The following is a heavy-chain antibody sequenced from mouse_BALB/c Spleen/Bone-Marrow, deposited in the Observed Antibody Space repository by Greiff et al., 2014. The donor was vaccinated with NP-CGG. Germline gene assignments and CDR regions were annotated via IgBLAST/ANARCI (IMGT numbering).Heavy chain of an antibody. D-gene: IGHD1-1*01. V-gene: IGHV14-3*02. J-gene: IGHJ4*01. CDR2: IDPANGNT. CDR3: ARYYRYYYAMDY. Sequence: EVQGVESGAELVKPGASVKLSCTASGFNIKDTYMHWVKQRPEQGLEWIGRIDPANGNTKYDPKFQGKATITADTSSNTAYLQLSSLTSEDTAVYYCARYYRYYYAMDYWGQGTSVTVSS. CDR1: GFNIKDTY.